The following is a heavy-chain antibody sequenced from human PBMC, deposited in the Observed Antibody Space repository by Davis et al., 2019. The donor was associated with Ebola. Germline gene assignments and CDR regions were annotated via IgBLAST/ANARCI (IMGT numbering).Heavy chain of an antibody. D-gene: IGHD3-3*01. J-gene: IGHJ2*01. Sequence: GESLKISCAASGFTFSSYWMHWVRQAPGKGLVWVSRINSDGSSTSYADSVKGRFTISRDNAKNTLYLQMNSLRAEDTAVYYCARDPYYDFWSGYNYWYFDLWGRGTLVTVSS. CDR3: ARDPYYDFWSGYNYWYFDL. CDR2: INSDGSST. V-gene: IGHV3-74*01. CDR1: GFTFSSYW.